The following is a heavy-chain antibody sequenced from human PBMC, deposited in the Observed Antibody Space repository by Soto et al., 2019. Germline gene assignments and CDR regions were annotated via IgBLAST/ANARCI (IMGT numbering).Heavy chain of an antibody. CDR1: GYTFTSYG. Sequence: QVQLVQSGAEVKKPGASVKVSCKASGYTFTSYGISWVRQVPGQGLEWMGWISAYNGNTNYAQKLQGRVTMTTDTSTSTAYMELRSLRSDDTAVYYCARSFYDFWSGLSSTPPRLDYWGQGTLVTVSS. V-gene: IGHV1-18*04. CDR2: ISAYNGNT. J-gene: IGHJ4*02. D-gene: IGHD3-3*01. CDR3: ARSFYDFWSGLSSTPPRLDY.